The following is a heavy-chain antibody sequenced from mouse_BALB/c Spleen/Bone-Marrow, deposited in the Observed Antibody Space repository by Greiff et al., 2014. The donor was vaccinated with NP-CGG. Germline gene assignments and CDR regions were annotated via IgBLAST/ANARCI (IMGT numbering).Heavy chain of an antibody. CDR2: ISYSGST. CDR1: GYSITSGYG. Sequence: VQLQESGPGLVKPSQSLSLTCTVTGYSITSGYGWDWVRQFPGNKLEWMGYISYSGSTNYKPSLKSRISITRDTSKNQFFLQLNSVTTEDTATYYCARYYWYFDVWGAGTTVTVSS. J-gene: IGHJ1*01. V-gene: IGHV3-2*02. CDR3: ARYYWYFDV.